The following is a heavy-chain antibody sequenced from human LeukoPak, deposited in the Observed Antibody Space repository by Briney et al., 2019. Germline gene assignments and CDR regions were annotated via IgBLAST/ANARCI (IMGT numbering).Heavy chain of an antibody. D-gene: IGHD4-17*01. V-gene: IGHV1-69*04. CDR3: ARAGGYGDPYYFDY. J-gene: IGHJ4*02. CDR1: GGTFSSYA. Sequence: SVKVSCKASGGTFSSYAISWVRQAPGQGLEWMGRIIPILGIANYAQKFQGRVTITADKSTSTAYMELSSLRSEDTAVYYCARAGGYGDPYYFDYWGQGTLVTVSS. CDR2: IIPILGIA.